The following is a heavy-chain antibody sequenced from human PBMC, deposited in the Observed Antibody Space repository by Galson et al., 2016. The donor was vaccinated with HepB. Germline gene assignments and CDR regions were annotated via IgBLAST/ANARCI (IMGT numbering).Heavy chain of an antibody. CDR1: GGPISSSSYY. CDR3: ARTTKGYYGSGSYHNWFDP. CDR2: IYYSGNT. J-gene: IGHJ5*02. D-gene: IGHD3-10*01. Sequence: SETLSLTCTVSGGPISSSSYYWGCIRQPPGKGREWIGSIYYSGNTHYNPSLKSRVTISVHTSKTQFSLKLTSLTAADTAGYYCARTTKGYYGSGSYHNWFDPWGQGTLVTVPS. V-gene: IGHV4-39*01.